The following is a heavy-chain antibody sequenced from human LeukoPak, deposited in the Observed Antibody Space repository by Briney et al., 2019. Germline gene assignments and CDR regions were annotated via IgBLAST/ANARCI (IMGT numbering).Heavy chain of an antibody. Sequence: GGSLRLSCAASGFTFSSYGMHWVRQAPGKGLEWVAVIWYDGSNKYYADSVKGRFTISRDNSKNTLYLQMNSLRAEDTAVYYCTRVLRGYGGYYFDYWGQGTLVTVSS. CDR1: GFTFSSYG. J-gene: IGHJ4*02. CDR3: TRVLRGYGGYYFDY. V-gene: IGHV3-33*01. CDR2: IWYDGSNK. D-gene: IGHD4-23*01.